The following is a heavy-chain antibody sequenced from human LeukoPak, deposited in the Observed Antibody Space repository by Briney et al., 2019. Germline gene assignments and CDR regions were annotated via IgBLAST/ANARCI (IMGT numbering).Heavy chain of an antibody. V-gene: IGHV5-51*01. Sequence: GEALKSSCKGSGYGFTSYWTGWVRPMTGKGREWRGIIYPGDPDTRYSPSFQGPVTISADKSISTAYLQWSSLEASHTAMYYCARFYFDRSYFAYWGQGTLVTVSS. CDR3: ARFYFDRSYFAY. CDR1: GYGFTSYW. J-gene: IGHJ4*02. D-gene: IGHD3-9*01. CDR2: IYPGDPDT.